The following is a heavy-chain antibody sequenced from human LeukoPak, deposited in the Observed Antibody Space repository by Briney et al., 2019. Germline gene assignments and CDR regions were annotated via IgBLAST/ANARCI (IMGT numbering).Heavy chain of an antibody. V-gene: IGHV4-59*08. CDR2: IYYSGST. CDR1: GGSISSYY. D-gene: IGHD6-19*01. CDR3: ARWIAVAAFFDY. J-gene: IGHJ4*02. Sequence: SETLSLTCTVSGGSISSYYWSWIRQPPGKGLEWIGYIYYSGSTNYNPSLKSRVTISVDTSKNPFSLTLSSVTAADTAVYYCARWIAVAAFFDYWGQGTLVTVSS.